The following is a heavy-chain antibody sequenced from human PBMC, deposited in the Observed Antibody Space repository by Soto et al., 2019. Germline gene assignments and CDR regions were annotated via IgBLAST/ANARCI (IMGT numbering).Heavy chain of an antibody. CDR2: IWYDGSNK. J-gene: IGHJ6*02. CDR1: VFTFSSYG. V-gene: IGHV3-33*01. D-gene: IGHD2-2*01. Sequence: PRWSLRPSCSASVFTFSSYGMHCVRQAPGKGLEWVAVIWYDGSNKYYADSVKGRFTISRDNSKNTLYLQMNSLRAEDTAVYYCARDGPDIVVVPSPLYYYYYGMDVWGQGTTVTVSS. CDR3: ARDGPDIVVVPSPLYYYYYGMDV.